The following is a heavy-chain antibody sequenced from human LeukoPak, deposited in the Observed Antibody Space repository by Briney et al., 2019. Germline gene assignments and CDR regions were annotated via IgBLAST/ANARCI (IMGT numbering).Heavy chain of an antibody. CDR3: AGLYSSGWTRDY. J-gene: IGHJ4*02. D-gene: IGHD6-19*01. Sequence: GGSLRLSCAASGFTFSSYWMSWVRQAPGKGLEWVANIKQDGSEKYYVDSVKGRFTISRDNAKNSLYLRMNSLRAEDTAVYYCAGLYSSGWTRDYWGQGTLVTVSS. CDR2: IKQDGSEK. V-gene: IGHV3-7*01. CDR1: GFTFSSYW.